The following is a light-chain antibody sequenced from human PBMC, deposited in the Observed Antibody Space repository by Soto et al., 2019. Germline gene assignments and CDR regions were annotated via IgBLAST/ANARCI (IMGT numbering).Light chain of an antibody. CDR3: CSYAGSSTV. V-gene: IGLV2-23*01. J-gene: IGLJ2*01. CDR2: EDS. Sequence: QSALTQPASVSGSPGQSITISCTGTSSDVGSYNLVSWYQQHPGKAPKLMIYEDSKRPSGVSNRFSGSKSGNTASLTISGLQAEDEADYYCCSYAGSSTVFGGGTKVTVL. CDR1: SSDVGSYNL.